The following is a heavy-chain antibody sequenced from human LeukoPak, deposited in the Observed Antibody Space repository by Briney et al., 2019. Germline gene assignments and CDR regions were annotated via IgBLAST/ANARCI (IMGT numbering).Heavy chain of an antibody. CDR2: ISYDGSNK. J-gene: IGHJ4*02. CDR1: GFTFSIYA. D-gene: IGHD3-10*01. Sequence: GGSLRLSCAASGFTFSIYAMHWVRQAPGKGLEWVAVISYDGSNKYYADSVKGRFTISRDNSKNTLYLQMNSLRAEDTAVYYCARGGGRVSYYGSGSYRNWGQGTLVTVSS. V-gene: IGHV3-30-3*01. CDR3: ARGGGRVSYYGSGSYRN.